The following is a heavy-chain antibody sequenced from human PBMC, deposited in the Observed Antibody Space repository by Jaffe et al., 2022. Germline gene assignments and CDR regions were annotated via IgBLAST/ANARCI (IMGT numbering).Heavy chain of an antibody. CDR3: ARDSRLVYGDHRYYYYMDV. Sequence: EVQLVESGGGLVQPGGSLRLSCAASGFTFSSYAMHWVRQAPGKGLEYVSAISSNGGSTYYANSVKGRFTISRDNSKNTLYLQMGSLRAEDMAVYYCARDSRLVYGDHRYYYYMDVWGKGTTVTVSS. CDR1: GFTFSSYA. CDR2: ISSNGGST. J-gene: IGHJ6*03. D-gene: IGHD4-17*01. V-gene: IGHV3-64*01.